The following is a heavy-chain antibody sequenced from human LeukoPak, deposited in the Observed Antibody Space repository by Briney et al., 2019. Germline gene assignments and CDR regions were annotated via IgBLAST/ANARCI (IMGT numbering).Heavy chain of an antibody. CDR2: ISYDGSNK. D-gene: IGHD3-10*01. J-gene: IGHJ4*02. CDR3: ARGLHTGVDY. V-gene: IGHV3-30*04. Sequence: GGSLRLSCAASGFTFSSYAMHWVRQAPGKGLEWVAVISYDGSNKYYADSVKGRFTISRDNSKNTLYLQMNSLRVEDTAVYYCARGLHTGVDYWGQGTLVTVSS. CDR1: GFTFSSYA.